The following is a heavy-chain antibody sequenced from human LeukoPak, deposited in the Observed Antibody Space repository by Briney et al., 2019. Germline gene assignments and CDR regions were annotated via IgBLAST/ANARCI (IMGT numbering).Heavy chain of an antibody. CDR3: AKEGSDDY. CDR1: GFTFSRYG. Sequence: GGSLRLSCAAFGFTFSRYGMHWVHQAPGKGLEWVAFIRYDGSNKYYADSVKGRFTISRDNSKNTLYLQMNSLRAEDTAVYYCAKEGSDDYWGQGTLVTVSS. CDR2: IRYDGSNK. V-gene: IGHV3-30*02. J-gene: IGHJ4*02.